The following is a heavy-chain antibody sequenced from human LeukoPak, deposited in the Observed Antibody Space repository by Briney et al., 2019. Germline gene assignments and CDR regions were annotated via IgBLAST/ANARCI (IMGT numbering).Heavy chain of an antibody. CDR1: GGTFSSYA. J-gene: IGHJ4*02. CDR2: IIPIIGTA. V-gene: IGHV1-69*05. Sequence: GASVKVSCKASGGTFSSYAISWVRQAPGQGLEWMGGIIPIIGTANYAQKFQGRVTITTDESTSTAYMELSSLRSEDTAVYYCARDSGGYSSSFLDYWGQGTLVTVSS. D-gene: IGHD6-13*01. CDR3: ARDSGGYSSSFLDY.